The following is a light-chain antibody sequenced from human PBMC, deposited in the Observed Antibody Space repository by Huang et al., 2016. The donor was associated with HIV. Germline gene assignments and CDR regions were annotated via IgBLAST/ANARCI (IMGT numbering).Light chain of an antibody. V-gene: IGKV3-15*01. J-gene: IGKJ4*01. CDR2: GAS. CDR3: QQYDRWPPLT. Sequence: EIVMTQSPATLSVSPGERATLSCRASQSVSGKLAWYQQKPGQAPRLLIYGASTRVPGIPDRFSGSGSGTEFTLTISSLQSEDFAVYYCQQYDRWPPLTFGGGTKLDIK. CDR1: QSVSGK.